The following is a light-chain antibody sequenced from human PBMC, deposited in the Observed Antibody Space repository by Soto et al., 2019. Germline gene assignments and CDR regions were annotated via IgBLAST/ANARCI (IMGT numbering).Light chain of an antibody. V-gene: IGKV1-5*01. CDR3: QQYSSSSSWT. CDR2: DAT. Sequence: GDRETITCRASHSISNWLAWYQQKPGKAPELLIYDATISESAVPSRFSGSRSWTEFTLTISGLQPDDIATYYCQQYSSSSSWTFGQGTKVDI. CDR1: HSISNW. J-gene: IGKJ1*01.